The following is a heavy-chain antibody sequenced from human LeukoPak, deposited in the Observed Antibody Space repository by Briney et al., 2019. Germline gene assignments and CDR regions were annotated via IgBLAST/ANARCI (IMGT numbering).Heavy chain of an antibody. V-gene: IGHV1-2*02. Sequence: VASMKVSFKASGYTFTDYYMHWGRQAPGQGLEWMGWIDPRSGGTNFARKFQGRVTMTRDTSISTAYMELSRLTSDDTAVYYCTSSDYTSSDYWGQGTLVTVSS. D-gene: IGHD2-2*02. J-gene: IGHJ4*02. CDR3: TSSDYTSSDY. CDR2: IDPRSGGT. CDR1: GYTFTDYY.